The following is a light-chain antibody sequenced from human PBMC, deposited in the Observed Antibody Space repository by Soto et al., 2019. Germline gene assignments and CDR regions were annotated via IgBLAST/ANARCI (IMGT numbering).Light chain of an antibody. J-gene: IGLJ2*01. CDR1: SSDVGGHNF. V-gene: IGLV2-8*01. CDR3: NSHAGSNTMV. CDR2: EVS. Sequence: QSALTQPPSASGSPGQSVTISCTGSSSDVGGHNFVSWYQQHPGKAPKLIIYEVSKRSAGVPDRFSGSKSGNTASLTVSGLQAEDEADYHCNSHAGSNTMVFGGGTKLTVL.